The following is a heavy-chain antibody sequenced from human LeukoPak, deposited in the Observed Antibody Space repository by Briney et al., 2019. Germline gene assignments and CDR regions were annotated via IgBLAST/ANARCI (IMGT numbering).Heavy chain of an antibody. CDR3: ARPIAVAGPMFDY. CDR2: INPNSGGT. D-gene: IGHD6-19*01. V-gene: IGHV1-2*02. CDR1: GYTFTGYY. Sequence: ASVKVSCKASGYTFTGYYIHWVRQAPGQGLEWMGWINPNSGGTNYAQKFQGRVTMTRDTFISTAYMDLSRLRSDDTAVYYCARPIAVAGPMFDYWGQGTLVTVSS. J-gene: IGHJ4*02.